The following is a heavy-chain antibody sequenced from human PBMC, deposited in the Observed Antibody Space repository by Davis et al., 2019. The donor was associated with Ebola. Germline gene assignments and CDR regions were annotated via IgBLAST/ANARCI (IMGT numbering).Heavy chain of an antibody. CDR3: ARRRDYDAFDI. V-gene: IGHV1-18*01. D-gene: IGHD2-21*01. Sequence: ASVKVSCKASGGTFSSYAISWVRQAPGQGLEWMGWISAYNGNTNYAQKLQGRVTMTTDTSTSTAYMELRSLRSDDTAVYYCARRRDYDAFDIWGQGTMVTVSS. J-gene: IGHJ3*02. CDR2: ISAYNGNT. CDR1: GGTFSSYA.